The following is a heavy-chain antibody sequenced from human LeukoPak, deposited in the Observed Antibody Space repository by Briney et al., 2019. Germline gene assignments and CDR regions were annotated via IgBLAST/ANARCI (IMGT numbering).Heavy chain of an antibody. D-gene: IGHD3-10*01. J-gene: IGHJ5*02. Sequence: SETLSLTCTVSGGSISSSSYFWGWIRQPPGKGLEWIGSIYYSGSTYYNPSLKSRVTISVDTSKNQLSLKLSSVTAADTAVYYCAGLAMVRGGRTFDPWGQGTLVTVSS. CDR2: IYYSGST. V-gene: IGHV4-39*01. CDR1: GGSISSSSYF. CDR3: AGLAMVRGGRTFDP.